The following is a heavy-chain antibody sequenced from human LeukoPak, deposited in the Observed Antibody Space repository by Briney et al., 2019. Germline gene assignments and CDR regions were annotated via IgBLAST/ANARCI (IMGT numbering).Heavy chain of an antibody. CDR3: ARERSGYYGSDY. CDR1: GYTFTVYY. J-gene: IGHJ4*02. V-gene: IGHV1-2*02. D-gene: IGHD3-22*01. Sequence: ASVKVSCKASGYTFTVYYMHWVRQAPGQGLEWMGWINPNSGGTNYAQKFQGRVTMTRDTSISTAYMELSSLRSEDTAVYYCARERSGYYGSDYWGQGTLVTVSS. CDR2: INPNSGGT.